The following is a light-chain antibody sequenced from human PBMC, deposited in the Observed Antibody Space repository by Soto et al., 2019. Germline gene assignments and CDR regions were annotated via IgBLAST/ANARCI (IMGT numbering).Light chain of an antibody. Sequence: QSVLTQPPSASGTPGQRVTISCSGSSSNIGSNTVNWYQQLPGTAPKLLIYSNNQRPSGVPDRFSGSKSGTSASLAISGLQAEDWAGYYCSAWEERLNWVVFGGGTKLTVL. CDR3: SAWEERLNWVV. CDR2: SNN. CDR1: SSNIGSNT. V-gene: IGLV1-44*01. J-gene: IGLJ2*01.